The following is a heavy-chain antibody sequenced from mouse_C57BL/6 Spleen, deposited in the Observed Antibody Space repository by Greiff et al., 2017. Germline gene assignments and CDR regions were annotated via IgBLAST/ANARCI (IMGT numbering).Heavy chain of an antibody. V-gene: IGHV5-6*02. J-gene: IGHJ3*01. CDR2: ISSGGSYT. CDR3: ARQGYSTTGFAY. CDR1: GFTFSSYG. Sequence: EVKLVESGGDLVKPGGSLKLSCAASGFTFSSYGISWVRQTPDKRLEWVATISSGGSYTYYPDSVKGRVTISRDNAKNTLYLQMSSLKSEDTAMYYCARQGYSTTGFAYWGQGTLVTVSA. D-gene: IGHD1-1*01.